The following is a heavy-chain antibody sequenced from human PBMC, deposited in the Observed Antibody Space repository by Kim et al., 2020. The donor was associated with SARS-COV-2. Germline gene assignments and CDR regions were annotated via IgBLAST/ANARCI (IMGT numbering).Heavy chain of an antibody. Sequence: SETLSLTCTVSGASISRGGYHWNWIRQRPGKGLERIGYIYHSGDTYDNPSLKSRITISVDRSQNQLSLKLSSVTGADTAVYYCARGIGVASGHYYYGMDVWGQGTTATVSS. J-gene: IGHJ6*02. V-gene: IGHV4-31*03. CDR2: IYHSGDT. D-gene: IGHD3-10*01. CDR3: ARGIGVASGHYYYGMDV. CDR1: GASISRGGYH.